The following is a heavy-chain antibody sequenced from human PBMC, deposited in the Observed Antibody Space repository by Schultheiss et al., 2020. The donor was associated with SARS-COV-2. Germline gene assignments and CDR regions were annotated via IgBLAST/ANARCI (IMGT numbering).Heavy chain of an antibody. CDR1: GFTFSSYW. D-gene: IGHD3-22*01. CDR2: INSDGSST. V-gene: IGHV3-74*01. J-gene: IGHJ5*02. Sequence: GGSLRLSCAASGFTFSSYWMHWVRQAPGKGLVWVSRINSDGSSTSYADSVKGRFTISRDNAKNTLYLQMNSLKASDTAIYYCARQSYHDSSGYPSWFDPWGQGTLVTVSS. CDR3: ARQSYHDSSGYPSWFDP.